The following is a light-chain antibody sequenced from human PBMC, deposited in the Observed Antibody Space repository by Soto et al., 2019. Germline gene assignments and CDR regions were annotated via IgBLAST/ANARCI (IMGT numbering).Light chain of an antibody. J-gene: IGKJ1*01. CDR3: KKYPGSPST. CDR1: QTVTSNY. Sequence: EIVLTQSPGTLSLSPGERATLSCRASQTVTSNYLAWYQRKPGQAPRLLIYGASSRATDIPDRFSGSGSGTDFTLTITRLEPEDFAVYFCKKYPGSPSTFGQGTQVEIK. V-gene: IGKV3-20*01. CDR2: GAS.